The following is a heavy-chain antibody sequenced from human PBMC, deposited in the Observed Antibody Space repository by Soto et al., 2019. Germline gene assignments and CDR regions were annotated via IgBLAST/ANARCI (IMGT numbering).Heavy chain of an antibody. D-gene: IGHD2-15*01. CDR3: AKDPSFPNCSGGSCYSHYGMDV. CDR1: GFTFSSYG. V-gene: IGHV3-30*18. Sequence: QEQLVESGGGVVQPGRSLRLSCVASGFTFSSYGMHWVRQAPGKGLEWVAVISYDGSNKYYADSVKGRFTISRDNSKNTLYLQMNSLRAEDTAVYYCAKDPSFPNCSGGSCYSHYGMDVWGQGTTVTVSS. J-gene: IGHJ6*02. CDR2: ISYDGSNK.